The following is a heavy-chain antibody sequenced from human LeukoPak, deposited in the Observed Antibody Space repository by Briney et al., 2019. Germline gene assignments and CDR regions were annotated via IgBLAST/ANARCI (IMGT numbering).Heavy chain of an antibody. D-gene: IGHD1-26*01. CDR2: INHSGST. Sequence: SETLSLTCAVYGGSFSGYYWSWIRQPPGKGLEWIGEINHSGSTNYNPSLKSRVTISVDTSKNQFSLKLSSVTAADTAVYYCARVQYGGSYYKPRGAFDIWGQGTMVTVSS. CDR3: ARVQYGGSYYKPRGAFDI. V-gene: IGHV4-34*01. J-gene: IGHJ3*02. CDR1: GGSFSGYY.